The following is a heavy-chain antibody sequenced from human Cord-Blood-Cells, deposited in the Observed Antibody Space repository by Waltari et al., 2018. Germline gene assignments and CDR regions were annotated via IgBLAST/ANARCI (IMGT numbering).Heavy chain of an antibody. Sequence: QVQLVQSGAELKKPGASVKVSCKPSVYTFTGYYMHCVLQAPGQGLEWMGWINPNSGGTNYAQKFQGWVTMTRDTSISTAYMELSRLRSDDTAVYYCAREGIEWEPFDAFDIWGQGTMVTVSS. CDR3: AREGIEWEPFDAFDI. CDR1: VYTFTGYY. J-gene: IGHJ3*02. V-gene: IGHV1-2*04. D-gene: IGHD6-13*01. CDR2: INPNSGGT.